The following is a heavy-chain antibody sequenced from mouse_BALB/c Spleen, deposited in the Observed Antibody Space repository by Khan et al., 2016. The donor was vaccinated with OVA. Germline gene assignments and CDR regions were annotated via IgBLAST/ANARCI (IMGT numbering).Heavy chain of an antibody. CDR1: GFSLTNYG. Sequence: VELVESGPGLVAPSQSLSITCTISGFSLTNYGVHWVRQPPGKGLEWLVVIWSDGSTSYNSALKSRLIISKDNSKSQVFLKMNSLQTDDTAMYYYARQPYYHYYIMDYWGQGTSVTVSS. CDR3: ARQPYYHYYIMDY. D-gene: IGHD2-10*01. CDR2: IWSDGST. J-gene: IGHJ4*01. V-gene: IGHV2-6-1*01.